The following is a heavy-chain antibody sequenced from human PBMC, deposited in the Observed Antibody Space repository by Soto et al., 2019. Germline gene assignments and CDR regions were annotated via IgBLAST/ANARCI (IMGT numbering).Heavy chain of an antibody. CDR1: GGTFSSYA. CDR3: ARPAETYCGGDCYSG. J-gene: IGHJ4*02. D-gene: IGHD2-21*02. Sequence: SVKVSCKASGGTFSSYASSWERQAPGQGLEWMGGIIPIFGTANYAQKFQGRVTITADESTSTAYMELSSLRSEDTAVYYCARPAETYCGGDCYSGWGQGTLVPVPS. V-gene: IGHV1-69*13. CDR2: IIPIFGTA.